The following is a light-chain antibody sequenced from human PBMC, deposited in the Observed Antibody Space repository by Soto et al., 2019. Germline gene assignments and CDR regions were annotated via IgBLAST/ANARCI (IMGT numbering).Light chain of an antibody. CDR1: QSVSSN. CDR2: ATS. Sequence: EIVMTPSPVTLSVSPGERATPSCRASQSVSSNLAWYQQKPGQVPRLLIYATSTRATGIPARFSGSGSGTEFTLTISSLQSEDFAFYYCQHYNNWPAWTFGQGTKVDIK. J-gene: IGKJ1*01. CDR3: QHYNNWPAWT. V-gene: IGKV3-15*01.